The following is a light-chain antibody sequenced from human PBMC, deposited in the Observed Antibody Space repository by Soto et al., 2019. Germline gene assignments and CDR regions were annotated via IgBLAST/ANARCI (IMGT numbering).Light chain of an antibody. J-gene: IGKJ1*01. CDR3: QQYGSSPTT. V-gene: IGKV3-20*01. CDR1: QSVFNNH. Sequence: EIVLTQSPGTLSLPPGERATLSCRASQSVFNNHIGPSKQKPGQAPRRLIFGASFRATGIPDRFSGSGSGTDFTLTISRLEPEDFAVYYCQQYGSSPTTFGQGTKVDIK. CDR2: GAS.